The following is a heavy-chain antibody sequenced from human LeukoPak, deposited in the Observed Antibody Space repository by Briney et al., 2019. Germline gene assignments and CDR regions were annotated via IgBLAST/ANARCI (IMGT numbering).Heavy chain of an antibody. Sequence: SVKVSFKASGGTFSSYTISWVRQAPGQGLEWMGRIITILGIANYAQKFQGRVTITADKSTSTAYMELSSLRSEDTAVYYCATPSARKGSYGDYGDFDYWGQGTLVTVSS. CDR2: IITILGIA. J-gene: IGHJ4*02. D-gene: IGHD4-17*01. CDR1: GGTFSSYT. CDR3: ATPSARKGSYGDYGDFDY. V-gene: IGHV1-69*02.